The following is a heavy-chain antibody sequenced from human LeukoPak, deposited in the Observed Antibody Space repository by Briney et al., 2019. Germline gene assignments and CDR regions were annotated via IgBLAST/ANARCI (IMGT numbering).Heavy chain of an antibody. CDR2: INSDGSST. CDR1: GFTFSSYW. Sequence: PGGSLRLSCAASGFTFSSYWMHWVRQAPGKGLVWVSRINSDGSSTNYADSVKGRFTISRDNAKNTLYLQMNSLRAEDTAVYYCAREYYYGSDYYYGMDVWGQGTTVTVSS. CDR3: AREYYYGSDYYYGMDV. D-gene: IGHD3-10*01. V-gene: IGHV3-74*01. J-gene: IGHJ6*02.